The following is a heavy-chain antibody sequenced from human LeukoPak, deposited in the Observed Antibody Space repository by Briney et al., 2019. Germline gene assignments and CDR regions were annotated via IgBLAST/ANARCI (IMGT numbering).Heavy chain of an antibody. CDR2: ISYDGSNK. CDR3: ARPSGGDTYYYYYMDV. V-gene: IGHV3-30*04. D-gene: IGHD2-21*01. Sequence: PGGSLRLSCGVSGFTFSSYAIHWVHQAPGNGLEWLAVISYDGSNKYYADSVKGRFTISRDNSKNTLYLQMNSLRAEDTAVYYCARPSGGDTYYYYYMDVWGKGTTVTISS. J-gene: IGHJ6*03. CDR1: GFTFSSYA.